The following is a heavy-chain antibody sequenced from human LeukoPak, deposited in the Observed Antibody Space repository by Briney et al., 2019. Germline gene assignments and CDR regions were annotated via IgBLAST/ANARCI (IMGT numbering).Heavy chain of an antibody. CDR3: TSRTPTYIAAAGGDMSDY. J-gene: IGHJ4*02. CDR1: GFTLSSYA. Sequence: GSLRPSCAASGFTLSSYAMSWVRQAPGKGLEGVSAISGSCGSTYYADSVKGRFTISRDNSKNTLYLQMNSLRAEDTAVYYCTSRTPTYIAAAGGDMSDYWGQGTLVTVSS. D-gene: IGHD6-13*01. CDR2: ISGSCGST. V-gene: IGHV3-23*01.